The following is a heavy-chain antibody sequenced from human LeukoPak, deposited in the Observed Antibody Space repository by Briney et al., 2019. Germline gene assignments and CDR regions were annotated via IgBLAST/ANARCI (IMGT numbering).Heavy chain of an antibody. Sequence: GESLKIYCKGSGYSFTSYWIGWVRQMPGKGLEWMGIIYPGDSDTRYSPSFQGQVTISADKSISTAYLQWSILKASDTAMDYCARLGFDMGSASYPLFDDWGQGTLVTVSS. CDR3: ARLGFDMGSASYPLFDD. D-gene: IGHD3-10*01. V-gene: IGHV5-51*01. J-gene: IGHJ4*02. CDR1: GYSFTSYW. CDR2: IYPGDSDT.